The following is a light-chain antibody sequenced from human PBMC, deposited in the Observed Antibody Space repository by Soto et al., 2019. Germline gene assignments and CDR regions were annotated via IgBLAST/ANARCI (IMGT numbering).Light chain of an antibody. CDR1: SSDVDFYKY. CDR3: SSYTINTTLI. J-gene: IGLJ2*01. V-gene: IGLV2-14*01. Sequence: QSVLTQPASVSGSPGQSITISCTGTSSDVDFYKYVSWYQQHPGKAPKLMIYEVTNRPSGVSNRFSGSKSGDTASLTISGLQAVDEAAYYCSSYTINTTLIFGGGTKVTVL. CDR2: EVT.